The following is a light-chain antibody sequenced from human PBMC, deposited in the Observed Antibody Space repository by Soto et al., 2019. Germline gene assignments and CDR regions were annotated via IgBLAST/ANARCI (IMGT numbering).Light chain of an antibody. CDR2: WAS. CDR3: QQPFASQLT. J-gene: IGKJ4*01. V-gene: IGKV4-1*01. Sequence: DIVMTESPGSLDVCLGERSTINCKSSQTVLYSSNNKNYLAWYQQKPRQPPRLLIYWASTRESGVPDRFSGSGSGTDFTLTISSLQAEDVAVYYCQQPFASQLTFGGGTKVDIK. CDR1: QTVLYSSNNKNY.